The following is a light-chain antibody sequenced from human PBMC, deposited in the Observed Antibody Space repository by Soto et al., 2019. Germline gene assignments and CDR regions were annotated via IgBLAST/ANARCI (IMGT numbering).Light chain of an antibody. J-gene: IGKJ5*01. CDR2: AAS. Sequence: DIQMTQSPSSLSASVGARVTITCRASQRFSNYLTWYQQKPGKAPKFLIYAASSLQSGVPSRFSGGGPWPDFTPTTSSLQTEDLATYYCQQSSFTPITSGQGTRLEIK. CDR1: QRFSNY. CDR3: QQSSFTPIT. V-gene: IGKV1-39*01.